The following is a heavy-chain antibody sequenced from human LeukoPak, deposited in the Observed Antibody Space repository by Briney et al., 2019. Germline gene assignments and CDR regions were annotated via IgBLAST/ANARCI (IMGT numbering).Heavy chain of an antibody. D-gene: IGHD3-22*01. V-gene: IGHV1-69*01. Sequence: ASVKVSCKASGGTFSSYAISWVRQAPGQGLEWMGGIIPIFGTANYARKFQGRVTITADESTSTAYMELSSLRSEDTAVYYCARADSSGYYDSRDAFDIWGQGTMVTVSS. CDR3: ARADSSGYYDSRDAFDI. CDR2: IIPIFGTA. J-gene: IGHJ3*02. CDR1: GGTFSSYA.